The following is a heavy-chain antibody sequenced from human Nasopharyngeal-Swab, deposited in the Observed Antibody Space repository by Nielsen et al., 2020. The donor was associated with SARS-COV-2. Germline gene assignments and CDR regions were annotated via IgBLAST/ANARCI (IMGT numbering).Heavy chain of an antibody. CDR2: ISQKSGT. J-gene: IGHJ5*02. CDR3: AKEGETGWFDP. Sequence: SETLSLTCSVSGFSITSQYWGWIRQPPGKGLEWIGNISQKSGTRYNPSLRRRVTIFMDTSNNQFSLRLRSVTAAHTAVYYCAKEGETGWFDPWGQGTLVTVSS. V-gene: IGHV4-59*11. CDR1: GFSITSQY.